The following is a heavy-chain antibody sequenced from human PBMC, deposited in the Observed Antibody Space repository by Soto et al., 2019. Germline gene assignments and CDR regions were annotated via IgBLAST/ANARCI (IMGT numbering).Heavy chain of an antibody. V-gene: IGHV4-34*01. CDR3: ARGARLRYFDWLGYWFDP. CDR2: INHSGST. Sequence: SETLSLTCAVYGGSFSGYYWSWIRQPPGKGLEWIGEINHSGSTNYNPSLKSRVTISVDTSKNQFSLKLSSVTAADTAVYYCARGARLRYFDWLGYWFDPWGQGTLVTVSS. J-gene: IGHJ5*02. D-gene: IGHD3-9*01. CDR1: GGSFSGYY.